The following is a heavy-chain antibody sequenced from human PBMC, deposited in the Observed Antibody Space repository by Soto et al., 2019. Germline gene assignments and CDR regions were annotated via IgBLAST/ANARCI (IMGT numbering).Heavy chain of an antibody. D-gene: IGHD1-1*01. V-gene: IGHV4-4*02. CDR2: ISHGGNT. CDR3: ASHLIMPGTRGFDY. Sequence: QVQLQESGPGLVKPSGTLSLTCAISSGSITSRSWWSWVRQPPGKGLEWIGEISHGGNTNYNPSLRRRLTVSVDRSQNQFSLRLNSVTAADTAVYFCASHLIMPGTRGFDYWGQGSLVAVSS. J-gene: IGHJ4*02. CDR1: SGSITSRSW.